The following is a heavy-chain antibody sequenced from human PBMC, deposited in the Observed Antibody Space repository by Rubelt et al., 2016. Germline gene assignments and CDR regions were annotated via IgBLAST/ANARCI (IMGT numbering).Heavy chain of an antibody. J-gene: IGHJ4*02. V-gene: IGHV3-33*01. CDR2: IRYDGTNK. CDR3: ARQYYYGSGTYDY. CDR1: GFIFSSYD. Sequence: QVQLVESGGGVVQPGRSLRLSCAASGFIFSSYDMHWVRQAPGKGLEWVAVIRYDGTNKNYADSVKGRLTISRDNSKNTWYLQINSRRAEDTAVYYCARQYYYGSGTYDYWGQGTLVTVSS. D-gene: IGHD3-10*01.